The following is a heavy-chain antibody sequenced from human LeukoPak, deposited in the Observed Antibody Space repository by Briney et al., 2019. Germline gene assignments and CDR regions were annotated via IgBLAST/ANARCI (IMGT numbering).Heavy chain of an antibody. CDR3: ATTQTYYYDSSGLY. CDR2: ISSSSSTI. Sequence: GGSLRLSCAASGFTFSSYSMNWVRQAPGKGLEWVSYISSSSSTIYYADSVKGRFTISRDNAKNSLYLQMNSLRAEDTAVYYCATTQTYYYDSSGLYWGQGTLVTVSS. J-gene: IGHJ4*02. D-gene: IGHD3-22*01. V-gene: IGHV3-48*01. CDR1: GFTFSSYS.